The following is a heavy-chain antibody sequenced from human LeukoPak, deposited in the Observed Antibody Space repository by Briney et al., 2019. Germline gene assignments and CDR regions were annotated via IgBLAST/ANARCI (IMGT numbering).Heavy chain of an antibody. D-gene: IGHD5-18*01. CDR2: ISCSGSTI. J-gene: IGHJ4*02. Sequence: SLRLSCAASGFTFSDYYMSWIRQAPGKGLEWVSYISCSGSTISYADSVKGRFTISRDSATNSLYLQMNSLRAEDTAVYYCARRGYSYGPSKYYFDYWGQGTLVTVSS. CDR1: GFTFSDYY. V-gene: IGHV3-11*04. CDR3: ARRGYSYGPSKYYFDY.